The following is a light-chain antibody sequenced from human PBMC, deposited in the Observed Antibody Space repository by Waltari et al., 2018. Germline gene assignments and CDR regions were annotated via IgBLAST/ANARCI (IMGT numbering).Light chain of an antibody. Sequence: ELTQPPSVSVSPGQPARITCSGNILEYKFACWYHRRPGQSPVLVIYQDNRLPPDLPDRKSGSSSGNTATLTSNRSQSMDEGDYYCQARDDRGSFFCGGTTLIVL. CDR2: QDN. CDR1: ILEYKF. J-gene: IGLJ2*01. CDR3: QARDDRGSF. V-gene: IGLV3-1*01.